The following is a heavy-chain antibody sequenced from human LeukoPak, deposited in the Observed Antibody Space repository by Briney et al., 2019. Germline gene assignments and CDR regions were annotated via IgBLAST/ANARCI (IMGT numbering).Heavy chain of an antibody. CDR3: ARRVGFYGSGSLNYFDP. Sequence: PSDTLSLTCSVSGGSIASSSYYWGWIRQPPGKGLEWIGSVFRTGTTYYSASLKSRVSISVDTSKNDFALKLASVTAADTAMYFCARRVGFYGSGSLNYFDPWGQGILVSVSS. D-gene: IGHD3-10*01. V-gene: IGHV4-39*02. J-gene: IGHJ5*01. CDR2: VFRTGTT. CDR1: GGSIASSSYY.